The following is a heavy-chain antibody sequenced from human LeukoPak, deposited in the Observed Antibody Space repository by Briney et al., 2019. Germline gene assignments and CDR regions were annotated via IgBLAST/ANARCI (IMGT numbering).Heavy chain of an antibody. CDR1: GGTFSSYA. V-gene: IGHV1-69*04. CDR3: ARMARRDGYNY. Sequence: SVKVSCKASGGTFSSYAISWVRQAPGQGLEWMGRIIPILGIANYAQKFQGRVTITADKSTSTAYMELSSLRSEDTAVYYCARMARRDGYNYSGQGTLVTVSS. J-gene: IGHJ4*02. D-gene: IGHD5-24*01. CDR2: IIPILGIA.